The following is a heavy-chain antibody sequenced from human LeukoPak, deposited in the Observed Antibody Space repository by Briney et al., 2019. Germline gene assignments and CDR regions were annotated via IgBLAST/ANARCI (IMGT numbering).Heavy chain of an antibody. CDR2: IYSHGGT. D-gene: IGHD3-22*01. J-gene: IGHJ6*03. Sequence: GGSLRLSCAASGFTVSSNYMSWVRQAPGKGLEWVSVIYSHGGTNYADSVKGRFTISRDNSKNTLYLQMNSLRAEDTAVYYCARDGIDSSSGISYYYYMAVWGKGTTVTISS. CDR1: GFTVSSNY. V-gene: IGHV3-66*01. CDR3: ARDGIDSSSGISYYYYMAV.